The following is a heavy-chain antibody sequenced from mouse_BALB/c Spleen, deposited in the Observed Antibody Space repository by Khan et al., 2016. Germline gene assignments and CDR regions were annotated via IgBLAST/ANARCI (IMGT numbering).Heavy chain of an antibody. Sequence: EVELVESGGGLVQPKGSLKLSCAASGFTFNTYAMNWVRQAPGKGLEWVARIRSKSNNYATYYADSVKDRFTISRDDSQSMLYLQMNNLTTEDTAMYYCGRRTTHYARDYWGQGTSVTVSS. D-gene: IGHD2-12*01. V-gene: IGHV10-1*02. CDR1: GFTFNTYA. CDR3: GRRTTHYARDY. J-gene: IGHJ4*01. CDR2: IRSKSNNYAT.